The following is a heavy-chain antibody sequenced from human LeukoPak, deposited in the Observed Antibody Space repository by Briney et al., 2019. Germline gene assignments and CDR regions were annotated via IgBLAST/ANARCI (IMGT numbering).Heavy chain of an antibody. V-gene: IGHV1-58*01. CDR2: IVVGSGNT. Sequence: ASVKVSCKASGFTFTSSAVQWVRQARGQRLEWIGWIVVGSGNTNYAQKFQERVTITRDMSTSTAYMDLSSLRSEDTAVYYCAAQESGYSFLSFDYWGQGTLVTVSS. D-gene: IGHD3-3*01. CDR1: GFTFTSSA. J-gene: IGHJ4*02. CDR3: AAQESGYSFLSFDY.